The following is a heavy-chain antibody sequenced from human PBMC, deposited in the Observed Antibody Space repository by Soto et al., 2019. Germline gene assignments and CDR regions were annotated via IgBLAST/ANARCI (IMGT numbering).Heavy chain of an antibody. J-gene: IGHJ6*03. CDR2: ISAYNGNT. D-gene: IGHD2-15*01. CDR3: ARDVVVVAATAVSVYYYYYMDV. CDR1: GYTFTSYG. V-gene: IGHV1-18*01. Sequence: GASVKVSCKASGYTFTSYGISWVRQAPGQGLEWMGWISAYNGNTNYAQKLQGRVTMTTDTSTSTAYMELRSLRSDDTAVYYCARDVVVVAATAVSVYYYYYMDVWGKGTTVTV.